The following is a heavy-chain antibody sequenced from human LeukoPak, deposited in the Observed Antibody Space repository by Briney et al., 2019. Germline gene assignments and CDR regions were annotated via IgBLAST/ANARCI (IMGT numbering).Heavy chain of an antibody. D-gene: IGHD2-2*01. CDR3: ARAPPVPPAMLGWFDP. V-gene: IGHV4-39*07. CDR2: IFYSGST. J-gene: IGHJ5*02. CDR1: GGSISSSSYY. Sequence: SETLSLTCTVSGGSISSSSYYWGWIRQPPGKGLEWIGNIFYSGSTYYSPSLKSRVTISLDTSRNQFSLKLNSVTAADTAVYYCARAPPVPPAMLGWFDPWGQGTLVTVSS.